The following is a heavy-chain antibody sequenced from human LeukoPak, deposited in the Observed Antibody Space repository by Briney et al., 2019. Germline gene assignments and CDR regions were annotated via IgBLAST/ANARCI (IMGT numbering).Heavy chain of an antibody. CDR3: ARERLAGSGSYYPDAFDI. CDR1: GDSISSSNYY. J-gene: IGHJ3*02. CDR2: IYYNGAT. D-gene: IGHD1-26*01. Sequence: PSETLSLTCTVSGDSISSSNYYWGWIRQPPGKGLEWIGTIYYNGATQYNPSLKSRVTISVDRSKNQFSLKLSSVTAADTAVYYCARERLAGSGSYYPDAFDIWGQGTMVTVSS. V-gene: IGHV4-39*07.